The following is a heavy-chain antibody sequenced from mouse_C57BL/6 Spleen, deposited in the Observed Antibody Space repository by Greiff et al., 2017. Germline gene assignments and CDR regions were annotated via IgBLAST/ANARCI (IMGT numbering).Heavy chain of an antibody. Sequence: QVQLQQSGPELVKPGASVKISCKASGYAFSSSWMNWVKQRPGKGLEWIGRIYPGDGDTNYNGKFKGKATLTADKSSSTAYMQLSSLTSEDSAVYFCARFGYGGYYFDYWGQGTTLTVSS. D-gene: IGHD2-14*01. CDR1: GYAFSSSW. J-gene: IGHJ2*01. CDR2: IYPGDGDT. V-gene: IGHV1-82*01. CDR3: ARFGYGGYYFDY.